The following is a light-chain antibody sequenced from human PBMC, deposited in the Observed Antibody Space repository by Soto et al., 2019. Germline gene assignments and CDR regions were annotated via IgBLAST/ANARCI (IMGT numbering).Light chain of an antibody. J-gene: IGKJ4*01. CDR1: QSVISTS. V-gene: IGKV3-20*01. CDR2: GAY. Sequence: EIEWTQSRGILSVSPGERATISCMAIQSVISTSLAWYPQKPGQDNRIIIYGAYNRATGIPDRFSGSGSGTDFTLTIKRMEPEDFAMYYCQPSGSSPLTFGGVPQVDLK. CDR3: QPSGSSPLT.